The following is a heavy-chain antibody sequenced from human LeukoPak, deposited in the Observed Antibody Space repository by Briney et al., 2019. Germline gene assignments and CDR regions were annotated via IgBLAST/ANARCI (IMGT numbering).Heavy chain of an antibody. D-gene: IGHD4-17*01. V-gene: IGHV4-4*02. CDR2: IYHSGRT. J-gene: IGHJ3*02. CDR1: GGSISSSNW. CDR3: ARGSRAVRNAFDI. Sequence: SGTLSLTCAVSGGSISSSNWWSWVRQPPGKGLEWIGEIYHSGRTNYNPSLKSRGTISVDKSKNQFSLKLSSVTAADTAVYYCARGSRAVRNAFDIWGQGTMVTVSS.